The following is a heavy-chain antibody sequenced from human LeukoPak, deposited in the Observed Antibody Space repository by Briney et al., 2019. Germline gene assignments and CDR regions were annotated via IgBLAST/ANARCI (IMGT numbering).Heavy chain of an antibody. J-gene: IGHJ4*02. Sequence: PSETLSLTCTVSGGSISSGGYYWSWIRQHPGKGLEWIGYIYYSGSTYYNPSLKSRVTISVDTSKNQFSLKLSSVTAADTAVYYCARISADDLSLVDYWGQGTLVTVSS. V-gene: IGHV4-31*03. CDR2: IYYSGST. CDR3: ARISADDLSLVDY. CDR1: GGSISSGGYY. D-gene: IGHD1-1*01.